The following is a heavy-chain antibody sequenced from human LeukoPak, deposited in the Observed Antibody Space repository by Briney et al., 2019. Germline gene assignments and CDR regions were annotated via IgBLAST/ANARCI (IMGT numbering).Heavy chain of an antibody. CDR2: ISYDGSNK. J-gene: IGHJ4*02. CDR3: AKNGIYYDTNGYYYVLDS. CDR1: GFTFSSYA. V-gene: IGHV3-30-3*02. D-gene: IGHD3-22*01. Sequence: PGRSLRLSCAASGFTFSSYAMHWVRQAPGKGLEWVAVISYDGSNKYYADSVKGRFTISRDNSKNTLYLQMNSLRAEDTAIYYCAKNGIYYDTNGYYYVLDSWGQGTLVTVSS.